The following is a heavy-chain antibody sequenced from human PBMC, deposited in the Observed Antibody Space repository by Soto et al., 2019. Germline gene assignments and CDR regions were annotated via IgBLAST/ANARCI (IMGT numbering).Heavy chain of an antibody. CDR2: INHSGST. CDR1: GGSFGDYYGYY. V-gene: IGHV4-34*01. CDR3: ARGRGYSSSSGSWLFDS. D-gene: IGHD6-6*01. Sequence: SETLSLTCAVYGGSFGDYYGYYWSWIRQPPGKGLEWIGEINHSGSTNYNPSLKSRVTISLDTSKNQFSLKLSSVTAADTAVYYCARGRGYSSSSGSWLFDSWGQGTLVTVSS. J-gene: IGHJ4*02.